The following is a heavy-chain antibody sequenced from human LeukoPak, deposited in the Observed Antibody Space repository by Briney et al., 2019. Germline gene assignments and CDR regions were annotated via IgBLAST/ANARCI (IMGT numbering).Heavy chain of an antibody. D-gene: IGHD3-16*02. V-gene: IGHV1-18*01. CDR1: GYTFTSYG. CDR3: ARDVITFGGVIVVFDY. J-gene: IGHJ4*02. CDR2: ISAYNGNT. Sequence: ASVKVSCKASGYTFTSYGITWVRQAPGQGLEWMGWISAYNGNTNYAQKLQGRVTMTTDTSTSTGYMELRSLRSDDTAVYYCARDVITFGGVIVVFDYWGQGNLVIVSS.